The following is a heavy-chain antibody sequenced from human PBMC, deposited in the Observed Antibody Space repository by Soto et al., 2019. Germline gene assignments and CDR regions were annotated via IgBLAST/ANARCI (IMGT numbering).Heavy chain of an antibody. V-gene: IGHV3-15*07. D-gene: IGHD2-15*01. CDR1: GFTFSNAW. Sequence: GGSLRLSCAASGFTFSNAWMNWVRQAPGKGLEWVGRIKSKTDGGTTDYAAPVKGRFTISRDDSKNTLYLQMNSLKTEDTAVYYCTTQTRYCSGGSCYNWGQGTLVTVSS. CDR3: TTQTRYCSGGSCYN. J-gene: IGHJ4*02. CDR2: IKSKTDGGTT.